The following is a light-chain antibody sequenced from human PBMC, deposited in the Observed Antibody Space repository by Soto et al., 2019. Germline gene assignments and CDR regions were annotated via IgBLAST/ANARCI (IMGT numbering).Light chain of an antibody. V-gene: IGKV3-11*01. CDR2: DAS. Sequence: FIQFGATLTLYQVERDTLSCTASKSVSTYLAWYQQKPGQAPRLLIYDASNRAPGIPARFSGSGSGTDFTLTISSLEHEDFGVHYCRQRCDWLLFTFCPGSMVAI. CDR3: RQRCDWLLFT. CDR1: KSVSTY. J-gene: IGKJ3*01.